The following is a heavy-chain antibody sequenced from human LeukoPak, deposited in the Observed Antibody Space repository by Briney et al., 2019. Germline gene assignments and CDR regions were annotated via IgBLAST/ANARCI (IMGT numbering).Heavy chain of an antibody. V-gene: IGHV1-69*05. CDR3: ARASGNLEVAAPFDS. D-gene: IGHD2-15*01. J-gene: IGHJ4*02. Sequence: SVKVSCKASGGTFSSYAISWVRQAPGQGLEWMGGIIPIFGTANYAQKFQGRVTITTDESTSTAYMELSSLRSEDTAVYYCARASGNLEVAAPFDSWGQGTLVTVSS. CDR2: IIPIFGTA. CDR1: GGTFSSYA.